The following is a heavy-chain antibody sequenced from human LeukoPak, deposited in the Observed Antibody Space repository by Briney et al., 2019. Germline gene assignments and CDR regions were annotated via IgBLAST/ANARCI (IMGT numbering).Heavy chain of an antibody. CDR1: GGSFSGYY. V-gene: IGHV4-34*01. CDR3: ARHGTPLRYGSGNYYKGAPFDY. Sequence: SETLSLTCAVYGGSFSGYYWSWIRQPPGKGLEWIGEINHSGSTNYNPSLRSRVTISVDTSKNQFSLKLSSVTAADTAVYYCARHGTPLRYGSGNYYKGAPFDYWGQGTLVTVSS. D-gene: IGHD3-10*01. CDR2: INHSGST. J-gene: IGHJ4*02.